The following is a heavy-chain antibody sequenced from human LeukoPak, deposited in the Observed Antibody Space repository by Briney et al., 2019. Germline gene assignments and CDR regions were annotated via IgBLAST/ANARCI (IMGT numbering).Heavy chain of an antibody. J-gene: IGHJ4*02. CDR1: GGSISSYY. CDR2: IYYSGST. CDR3: ARKGSGTYYTFDY. D-gene: IGHD3-10*01. V-gene: IGHV4-59*01. Sequence: SETLSLTCTVSGGSISSYYWSWIRQPPGKGLEWIGYIYYSGSTNYNPSLKSRVTISVDRSKNQFSLKLRSVTVADTAVYYCARKGSGTYYTFDYWGQGALVTVSS.